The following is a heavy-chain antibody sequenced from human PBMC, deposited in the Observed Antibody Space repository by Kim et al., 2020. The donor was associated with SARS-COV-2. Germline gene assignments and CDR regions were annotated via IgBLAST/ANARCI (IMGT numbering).Heavy chain of an antibody. CDR3: ASGSLVYYYGMDV. V-gene: IGHV3-53*01. CDR1: GFTVSSNY. CDR2: IYSGGST. J-gene: IGHJ6*02. Sequence: GGSLRLSCAASGFTVSSNYMSWVRQAPGKGLEWVSVIYSGGSTYYADSVKGRFTISRDNSKNTLYLQMNSLRADDTAVYYCASGSLVYYYGMDVWGQGTTVTVSS.